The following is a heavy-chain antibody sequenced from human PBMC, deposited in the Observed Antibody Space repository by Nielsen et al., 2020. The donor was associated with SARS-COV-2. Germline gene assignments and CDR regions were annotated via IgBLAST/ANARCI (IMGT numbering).Heavy chain of an antibody. V-gene: IGHV4-59*08. J-gene: IGHJ3*02. CDR2: IYYSGST. Sequence: SETLSLTCTVSGGSISSYYWSWIRQPPGKGLEWIGYIYYSGSTNYNPSLKSRVTISVDTSKNQFSLKLSSVTAADTAVYYCARRTYYYDSSGPGVDAFDIWGQGTMVTVSS. CDR1: GGSISSYY. D-gene: IGHD3-22*01. CDR3: ARRTYYYDSSGPGVDAFDI.